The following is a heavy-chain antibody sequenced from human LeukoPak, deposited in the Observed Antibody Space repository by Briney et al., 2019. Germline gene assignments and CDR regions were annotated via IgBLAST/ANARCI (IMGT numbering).Heavy chain of an antibody. D-gene: IGHD3-9*01. CDR2: ININTGNP. J-gene: IGHJ1*01. Sequence: ASVKVSCKASGYTFSDSDMNWVRQAPGQGLEWMGWININTGNPTYVQHFTGRFVFSLDTSVSTAYLQISSLKAEDTAVYYCARGDWVAWGQGTLVTVSS. CDR1: GYTFSDSD. V-gene: IGHV7-4-1*02. CDR3: ARGDWVA.